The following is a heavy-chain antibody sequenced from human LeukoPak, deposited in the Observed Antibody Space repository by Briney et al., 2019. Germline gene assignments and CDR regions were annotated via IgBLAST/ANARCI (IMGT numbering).Heavy chain of an antibody. CDR2: ISSSGSTI. J-gene: IGHJ4*02. CDR3: ARIPRYDFWSGYYLDY. V-gene: IGHV3-11*01. Sequence: GGSLRLSCAASGFTFSDYYMSWIRPAPGKGLERVSYISSSGSTIYYADSVKGRFTISRDNAKNPLYLQMNSLRAEDTAVYYCARIPRYDFWSGYYLDYWGQGTLVTVSS. CDR1: GFTFSDYY. D-gene: IGHD3-3*01.